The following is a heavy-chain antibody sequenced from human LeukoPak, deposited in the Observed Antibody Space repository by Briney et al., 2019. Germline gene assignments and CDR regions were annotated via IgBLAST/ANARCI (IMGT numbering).Heavy chain of an antibody. J-gene: IGHJ4*02. V-gene: IGHV4-59*08. CDR1: GGSISSYY. CDR3: ARHRGYSYGYVPNFDY. D-gene: IGHD5-18*01. CDR2: IYYSGST. Sequence: SETLSLTCTVSGGSISSYYCSWIRQPPGKGLEWIGYIYYSGSTNYNPSLKSRVTISVDTSKNQFSLKLSSVTAADTAVYYCARHRGYSYGYVPNFDYWGQGTLVTVSS.